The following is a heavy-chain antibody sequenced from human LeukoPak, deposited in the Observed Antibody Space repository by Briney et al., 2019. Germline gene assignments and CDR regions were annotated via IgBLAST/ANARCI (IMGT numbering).Heavy chain of an antibody. CDR1: GCTFSSYA. CDR3: ANSNWNYDY. Sequence: GGSLRLSCAASGCTFSSYAMCWVLQAPGKGLEWVSAISGSGGSIYYADSVKGRFTISRDNSKNTLYLQMNSLRAEDTAVYYCANSNWNYDYWGQGTLVTVSS. CDR2: ISGSGGSI. D-gene: IGHD1-7*01. J-gene: IGHJ4*02. V-gene: IGHV3-23*01.